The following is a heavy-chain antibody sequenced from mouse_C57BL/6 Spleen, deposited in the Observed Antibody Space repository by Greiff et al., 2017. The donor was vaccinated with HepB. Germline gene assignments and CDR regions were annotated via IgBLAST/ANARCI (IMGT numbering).Heavy chain of an antibody. V-gene: IGHV1-42*01. Sequence: VQLQQSGPELVKPGASVKISCKASGYSFTGYYMNWVKQSPEKSLEWIGEINPSTGGTTYNQKFKAKATLTVDKSSSTAYMQLKSLTSEDSAVYYCASRGGSSYSAWFAYWGQGTLVTVSA. D-gene: IGHD1-1*01. CDR1: GYSFTGYY. J-gene: IGHJ3*01. CDR3: ASRGGSSYSAWFAY. CDR2: INPSTGGT.